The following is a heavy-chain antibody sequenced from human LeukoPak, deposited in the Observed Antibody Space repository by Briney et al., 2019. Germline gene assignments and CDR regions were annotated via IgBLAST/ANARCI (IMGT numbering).Heavy chain of an antibody. J-gene: IGHJ4*02. Sequence: GGSLRLSCAASGFTFSSYAMHWVRQAPGKGLEYVSAISSNGGSTYYANPVKGRFTISRDNSRNTLYLQMGSLGAEDMAVYYCARGGAAAGKIPDYWGQGTLVTVSS. V-gene: IGHV3-64*01. CDR1: GFTFSSYA. CDR3: ARGGAAAGKIPDY. CDR2: ISSNGGST. D-gene: IGHD6-13*01.